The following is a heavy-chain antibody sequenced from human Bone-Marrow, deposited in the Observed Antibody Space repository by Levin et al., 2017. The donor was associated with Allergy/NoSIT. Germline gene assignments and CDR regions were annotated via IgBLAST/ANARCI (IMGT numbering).Heavy chain of an antibody. CDR3: TRGHGAGSYIS. CDR2: MTPSSGNT. Sequence: PGESLKISCKASGYTFTNYEINWVRQSTGQGLEWMGWMTPSSGNTGYAQKFQGRITLTRDTSISTAYMELTRLTSEDTAIYYCTRGHGAGSYISWGQGTLVTVSA. CDR1: GYTFTNYE. J-gene: IGHJ5*02. V-gene: IGHV1-8*01. D-gene: IGHD3-10*01.